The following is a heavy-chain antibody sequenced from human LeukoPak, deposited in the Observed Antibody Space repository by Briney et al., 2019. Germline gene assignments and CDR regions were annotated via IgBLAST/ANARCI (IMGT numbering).Heavy chain of an antibody. V-gene: IGHV3-74*01. CDR1: GFPFSTYW. J-gene: IGHJ3*02. Sequence: GGSLRLSCAASGFPFSTYWMHWVRQVPGKGLVWVSRIINGGSGTRYADFVRGRFTISRDNAKNTLYLQMNSLRAEDTAVYYCALRYCTNGVCSSNDAFDIWGQGTMVTVSS. CDR3: ALRYCTNGVCSSNDAFDI. D-gene: IGHD2-8*01. CDR2: IINGGSGT.